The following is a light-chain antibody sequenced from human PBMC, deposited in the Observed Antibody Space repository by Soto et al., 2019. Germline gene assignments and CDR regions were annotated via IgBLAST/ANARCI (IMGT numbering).Light chain of an antibody. Sequence: ESVLTRYPGTLALCRGERATLSCRASQSVSXNYLAWYQQKPGQAPKVLIYRASIRATGIPDRFTGSGSGTDFTLTISRLEPEDFAVYYSQHYGSSPLTFCGGTKVDIK. CDR3: QHYGSSPLT. CDR2: RAS. J-gene: IGKJ4*01. V-gene: IGKV3-20*01. CDR1: QSVSXNY.